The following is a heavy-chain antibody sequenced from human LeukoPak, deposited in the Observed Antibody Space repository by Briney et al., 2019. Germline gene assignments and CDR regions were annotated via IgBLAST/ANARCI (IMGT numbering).Heavy chain of an antibody. Sequence: PSETLSLTCTVSGGSISSYYWSWIRQPPGKGLEWIGYIYYSGSTNYNPSLKSRVTRSVDTSKNQFSLKLSSVTAADTAVYYCARWKTSSFDYWGQGTLVTVSS. D-gene: IGHD2-2*01. J-gene: IGHJ4*02. V-gene: IGHV4-59*01. CDR1: GGSISSYY. CDR3: ARWKTSSFDY. CDR2: IYYSGST.